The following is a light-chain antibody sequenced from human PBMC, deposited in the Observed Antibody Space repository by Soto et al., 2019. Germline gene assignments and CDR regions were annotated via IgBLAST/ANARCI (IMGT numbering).Light chain of an antibody. CDR3: YQRNK. J-gene: IGKJ5*01. Sequence: EIIMTQSPATLSVYPGERVTLSCRASQGVGSTLAWYRQQPGQAPRLLIYDAYIRASGVPARFSGSRSGTDFTLTISSLEPEDFGVYFCYQRNKFGQGTRLEIK. V-gene: IGKV3D-11*01. CDR1: QGVGST. CDR2: DAY.